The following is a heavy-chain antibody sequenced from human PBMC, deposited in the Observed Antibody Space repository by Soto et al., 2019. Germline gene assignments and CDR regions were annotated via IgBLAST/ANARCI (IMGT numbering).Heavy chain of an antibody. CDR1: GGTFSSYT. Sequence: SVKVSCKASGGTFSSYTISWVRQAPGQGLEWMGRIIPIRGIANYAQKFQGRVTITGDKSTSTAYMELSSLRSEDTAVYYCAAAWWELLSGAFHIWGQGTMVTVSS. CDR3: AAAWWELLSGAFHI. J-gene: IGHJ3*02. CDR2: IIPIRGIA. V-gene: IGHV1-69*02. D-gene: IGHD1-26*01.